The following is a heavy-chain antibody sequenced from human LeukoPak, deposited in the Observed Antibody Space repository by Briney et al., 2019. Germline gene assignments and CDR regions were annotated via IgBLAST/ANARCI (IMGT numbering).Heavy chain of an antibody. Sequence: GESLRISCKGSGYSFTSYWISWVRQMPGKGLEWMGRIDPSDSYTNYSPSFQGHVTISADKSISTAYLQWSSLKASDTAMYYCASSYGSGSYYNDGDYWGQGTLVTVSS. J-gene: IGHJ4*02. CDR1: GYSFTSYW. V-gene: IGHV5-10-1*01. D-gene: IGHD3-10*01. CDR2: IDPSDSYT. CDR3: ASSYGSGSYYNDGDY.